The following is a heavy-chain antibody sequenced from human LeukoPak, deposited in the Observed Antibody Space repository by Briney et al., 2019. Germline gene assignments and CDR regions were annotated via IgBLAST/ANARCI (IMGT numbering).Heavy chain of an antibody. D-gene: IGHD1-26*01. J-gene: IGHJ3*02. V-gene: IGHV4-4*09. CDR3: ARAQYSGSYYFFAFDI. Sequence: SETLSLTCTVSGGSISSYYWSWIRQPPGKGLEWIGYIYTSGSTNYNPSLKSRVTISVDTSKNQFSLKLSSVTAADTAVYYCARAQYSGSYYFFAFDIWGQGTMVTVSS. CDR1: GGSISSYY. CDR2: IYTSGST.